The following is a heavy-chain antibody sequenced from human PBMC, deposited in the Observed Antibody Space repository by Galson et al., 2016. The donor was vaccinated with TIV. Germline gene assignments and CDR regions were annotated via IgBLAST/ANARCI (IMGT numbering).Heavy chain of an antibody. D-gene: IGHD3-16*01. CDR1: GGSISGYY. CDR3: ARVHLGYFDY. J-gene: IGHJ4*02. Sequence: ETLSLTCTVSGGSISGYYWIWIRQPPGKGLDWIGYVYYTGSTDYNPSLKSRVTISVDTSKNQFSLRLSSVTAADTAMYYCARVHLGYFDYWGQGILVTVSS. CDR2: VYYTGST. V-gene: IGHV4-59*01.